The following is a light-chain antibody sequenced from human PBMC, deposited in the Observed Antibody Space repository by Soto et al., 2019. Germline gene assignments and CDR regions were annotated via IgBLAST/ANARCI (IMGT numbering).Light chain of an antibody. CDR2: GAS. V-gene: IGKV3-20*01. CDR1: RSVSSSY. J-gene: IGKJ2*01. CDR3: QKHGNGPYT. Sequence: EIVLTQSPGTLSLSPGERATLSCRASRSVSSSYLAWYQQKPGQAPRLLIYGASSRATGIPDRFSGRGSVTELTLSISSLETEDFAVYYSQKHGNGPYTLRHRTKLEIK.